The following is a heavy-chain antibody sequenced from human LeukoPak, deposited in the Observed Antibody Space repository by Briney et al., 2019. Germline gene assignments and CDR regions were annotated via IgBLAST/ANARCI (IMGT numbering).Heavy chain of an antibody. V-gene: IGHV3-23*01. Sequence: GGSLRLSCAASGFTFNNFAMSWVRQAPGKGLDWVSGLSGSGSSTYYADSEKGRFTISRDNSNSTLYLQMNSLRAEDTAVYYCTKRPKHGNSWIDFWGQGTLVTVSS. D-gene: IGHD6-13*01. CDR2: LSGSGSST. CDR1: GFTFNNFA. CDR3: TKRPKHGNSWIDF. J-gene: IGHJ4*02.